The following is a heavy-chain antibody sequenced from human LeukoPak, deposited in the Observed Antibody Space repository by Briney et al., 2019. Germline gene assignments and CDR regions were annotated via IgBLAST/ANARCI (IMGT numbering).Heavy chain of an antibody. V-gene: IGHV3-23*01. J-gene: IGHJ5*02. CDR3: ARSGLTGDSWFDP. CDR2: ISGSGGTA. D-gene: IGHD7-27*01. Sequence: GRSLRLSCAASGFTFSSYGMHWVRQAPGKGLEWVSAISGSGGTAYYADSVKGRFTISRDNSKNTLYLQMNSLRAEDTAVYYCARSGLTGDSWFDPWGQGTLVTVSS. CDR1: GFTFSSYG.